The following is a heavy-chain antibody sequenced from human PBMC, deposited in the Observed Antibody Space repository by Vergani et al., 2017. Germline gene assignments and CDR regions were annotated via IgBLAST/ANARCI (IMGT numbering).Heavy chain of an antibody. CDR1: GFTFSSYG. D-gene: IGHD3-22*01. J-gene: IGHJ4*02. Sequence: QVQLVESGGGVVQPGRSLRLSCAASGFTFSSYGMHWVRQAPGKGLEWVAVISYDGSNKYYADSVKGRFTISRDNSKNTLYLQMNSLRAEDTAVYYCARYYYDSSGYLVHFDYWGQGTLVTVSS. CDR3: ARYYYDSSGYLVHFDY. CDR2: ISYDGSNK. V-gene: IGHV3-30*03.